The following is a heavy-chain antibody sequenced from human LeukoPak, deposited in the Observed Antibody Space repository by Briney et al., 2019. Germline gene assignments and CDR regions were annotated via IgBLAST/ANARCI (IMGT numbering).Heavy chain of an antibody. CDR3: ARETRELYSSSSARDY. CDR1: GGSISSGDYY. V-gene: IGHV4-30-4*01. CDR2: IYYSGST. J-gene: IGHJ4*02. D-gene: IGHD6-6*01. Sequence: PSETLSLTCTVSGGSISSGDYYWSWIRQPSGKGLEWIGYIYYSGSTYYNPSLKSRVTISVDTSKNQFSLKLSSVTAADTAVYYCARETRELYSSSSARDYWGQGTLVTVSS.